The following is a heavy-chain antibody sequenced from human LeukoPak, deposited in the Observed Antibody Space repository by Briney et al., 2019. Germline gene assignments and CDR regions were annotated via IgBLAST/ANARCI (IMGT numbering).Heavy chain of an antibody. CDR3: ARDLRGQLRYFDWLPPATPLLDY. V-gene: IGHV1-18*01. CDR2: ISAYNGNT. CDR1: GYTFTSYG. J-gene: IGHJ4*02. D-gene: IGHD3-9*01. Sequence: ASVKVSCKASGYTFTSYGISWVRQAPGQGLEWMGWISAYNGNTNYAQKLQGRVTMTTDTSTSTAYMELRSLRSDDTAVYYCARDLRGQLRYFDWLPPATPLLDYWGQGTLVTVPS.